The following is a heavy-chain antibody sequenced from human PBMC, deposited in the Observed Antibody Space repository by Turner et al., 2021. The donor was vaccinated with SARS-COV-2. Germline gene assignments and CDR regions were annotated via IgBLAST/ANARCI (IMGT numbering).Heavy chain of an antibody. Sequence: QVQLVQSGAEVMKPGSSVSVSCKASGGTFSSYAISWLRQAPGQGYEWMRRIIPTLGRANHAPKFQCRVTITADKSTSTAYMERSSLRSEATAVYDCARYDDGCNGFNYWGQGTLVTVSS. CDR1: GGTFSSYA. CDR3: ARYDDGCNGFNY. V-gene: IGHV1-69*04. J-gene: IGHJ4*02. CDR2: IIPTLGRA. D-gene: IGHD4-17*01.